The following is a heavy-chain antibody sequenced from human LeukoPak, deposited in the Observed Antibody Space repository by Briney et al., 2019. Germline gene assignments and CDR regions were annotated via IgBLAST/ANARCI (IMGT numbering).Heavy chain of an antibody. CDR1: GGTFSSHI. J-gene: IGHJ4*02. CDR2: ISSGGHYI. V-gene: IGHV3-21*01. CDR3: ARALKAFDC. Sequence: GGSLRHSYAASGGTFSSHIMHWVGQPPGTGLEWVSSISSGGHYIYYADSVKGRFTISRDNAKNSLYLQVNSLRAEDTAVYYCARALKAFDCWGQGALVTVSS.